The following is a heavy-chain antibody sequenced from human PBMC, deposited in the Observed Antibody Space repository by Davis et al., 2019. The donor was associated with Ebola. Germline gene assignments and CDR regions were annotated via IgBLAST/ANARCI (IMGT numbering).Heavy chain of an antibody. J-gene: IGHJ3*02. CDR1: GYAFSAYY. CDR3: ARGRDYGEYDALDI. Sequence: ASVKVSCKASGYAFSAYYMHWVRQAPGQGLEWMGWINHSDGRTKYAQKFQGRVTMTRDASITTAYLEVSGRTPDDTAVYYCARGRDYGEYDALDIWGQGTMVTFSS. V-gene: IGHV1-2*02. CDR2: INHSDGRT. D-gene: IGHD4-17*01.